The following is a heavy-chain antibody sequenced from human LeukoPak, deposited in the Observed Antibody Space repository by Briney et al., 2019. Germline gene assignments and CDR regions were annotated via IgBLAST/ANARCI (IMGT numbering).Heavy chain of an antibody. CDR1: GFTFDDYG. V-gene: IGHV3-20*04. CDR3: AKDATAVPGTVYMDV. CDR2: INWNGGST. J-gene: IGHJ6*03. Sequence: GGSLRLSCAASGFTFDDYGMSWVRQAPGKGLEWVSGINWNGGSTGYADSVKGRFTISRDNAKNSVYLQMTSLRDEDTALYYCAKDATAVPGTVYMDVWGKGTTVTVSS. D-gene: IGHD6-19*01.